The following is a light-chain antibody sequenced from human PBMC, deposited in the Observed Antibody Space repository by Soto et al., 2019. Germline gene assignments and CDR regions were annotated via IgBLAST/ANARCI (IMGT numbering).Light chain of an antibody. V-gene: IGKV3-20*01. CDR3: QQYGSSPGT. Sequence: EIVLTQSPGTLSLSPGERATLSCRASQSVSSSYLAWYQQKPGQAPRLLIYNASSRATGIPVRFSGSGSGTDFTLTISRLEPEDFAVYYCQQYGSSPGTFGGGTKVDIK. CDR1: QSVSSSY. CDR2: NAS. J-gene: IGKJ4*01.